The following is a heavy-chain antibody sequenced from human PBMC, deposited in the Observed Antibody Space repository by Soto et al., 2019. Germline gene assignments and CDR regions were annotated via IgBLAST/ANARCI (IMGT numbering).Heavy chain of an antibody. V-gene: IGHV3-23*01. D-gene: IGHD3-3*01. J-gene: IGHJ5*02. CDR2: ITGSGGSS. CDR1: GFSFSNYV. Sequence: EVQLLESGGGFIQPGGSLRLSCAASGFSFSNYVMSWVRQAPGKGLQWVASITGSGGSSYYADSVKGRFTISRDNSKSTLLLQLNSLRAEDTALYFCARDPITESYSPFWRGPPWFDTWGQGILVTVSS. CDR3: ARDPITESYSPFWRGPPWFDT.